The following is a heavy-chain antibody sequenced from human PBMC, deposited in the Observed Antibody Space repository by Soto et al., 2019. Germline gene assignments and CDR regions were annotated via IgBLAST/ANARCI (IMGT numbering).Heavy chain of an antibody. J-gene: IGHJ1*01. CDR2: ISGSGGST. CDR1: GFTFSSYA. Sequence: GGSLRLSCAASGFTFSSYAMSWVRQAPGKGLEWVSAISGSGGSTYYADSVKGRFTISRDNSKNTLYLQMNSLRAEDTAVYYCAKGRRHADTMVRGVLDFWGQGTLVTVSS. V-gene: IGHV3-23*01. D-gene: IGHD3-10*01. CDR3: AKGRRHADTMVRGVLDF.